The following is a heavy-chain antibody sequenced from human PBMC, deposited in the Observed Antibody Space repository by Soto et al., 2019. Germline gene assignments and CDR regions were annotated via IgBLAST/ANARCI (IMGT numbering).Heavy chain of an antibody. J-gene: IGHJ3*02. CDR2: IIPIFGTA. CDR1: GGTFSSYA. CDR3: ARDYKPTYYYDSSGYRPAFDI. Sequence: QVQLVQSGAEVKKPGSSVKVSCKASGGTFSSYAIRWVRQAPGQGLEWMGGIIPIFGTANYAQKFQGRVTITADESTSTAYMELSSLRSEDTAVYYCARDYKPTYYYDSSGYRPAFDIWGQGTMVTVSS. V-gene: IGHV1-69*01. D-gene: IGHD3-22*01.